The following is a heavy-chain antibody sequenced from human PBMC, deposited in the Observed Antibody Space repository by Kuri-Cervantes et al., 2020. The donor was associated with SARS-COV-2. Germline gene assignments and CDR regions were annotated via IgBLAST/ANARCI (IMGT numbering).Heavy chain of an antibody. D-gene: IGHD4-11*01. Sequence: SETLSLTCTVYGGSFSGYYWSWIRQPPGKGLEWIGEINHSGSTNYNPSLKSRVTISVDTSKNQFSLKLSSVTAADTAVYYCARGQHSNYALDYWGQGTLVTGSS. CDR3: ARGQHSNYALDY. V-gene: IGHV4-34*01. J-gene: IGHJ4*02. CDR2: INHSGST. CDR1: GGSFSGYY.